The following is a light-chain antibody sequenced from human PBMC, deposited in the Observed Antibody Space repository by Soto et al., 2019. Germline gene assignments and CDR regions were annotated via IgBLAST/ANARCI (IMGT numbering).Light chain of an antibody. V-gene: IGKV3-15*01. CDR1: QSVSSN. Sequence: EVVMTQSPATLSVSPGERATLSCRASQSVSSNFAWYQQKPGQAPRLLIYRASTRATSIPAKFSGSRSGTEFILTISSLLSEDFAVYYCQQYNTWPPLTFGQGTTVEIK. J-gene: IGKJ1*01. CDR2: RAS. CDR3: QQYNTWPPLT.